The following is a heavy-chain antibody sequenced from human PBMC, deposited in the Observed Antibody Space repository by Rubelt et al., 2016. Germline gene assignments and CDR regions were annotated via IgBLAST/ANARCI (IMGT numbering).Heavy chain of an antibody. CDR1: GYTFTSYA. CDR3: ARDRTCRGGMDV. V-gene: IGHV7-4-1*02. Sequence: QVQLVQSGSELKKPGASVKVSCKASGYTFTSYAMNWVRQAPGQGLEWMGWINTNTGNPTYAHGFHGRFVVSVESAGSTANLQISSLKAGDTAVYYCARDRTCRGGMDVWGQGTTVTVSS. CDR2: INTNTGNP. J-gene: IGHJ6*02.